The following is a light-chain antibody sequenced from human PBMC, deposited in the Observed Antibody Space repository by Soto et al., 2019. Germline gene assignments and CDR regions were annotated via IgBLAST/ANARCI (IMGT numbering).Light chain of an antibody. Sequence: QSVLTQPPSVSAAPGQTITISCSGSDSNIWYNSVSWYQQLPGTAPKLLISENDERPSDLPARFSASKSGTSATLGITGLQTGDEATYFCGTWDNGLSAVVFGGGTKLTVL. CDR2: END. V-gene: IGLV1-51*02. CDR3: GTWDNGLSAVV. CDR1: DSNIWYNS. J-gene: IGLJ2*01.